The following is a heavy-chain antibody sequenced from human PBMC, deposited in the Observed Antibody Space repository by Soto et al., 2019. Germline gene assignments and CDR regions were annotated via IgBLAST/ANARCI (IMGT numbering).Heavy chain of an antibody. V-gene: IGHV4-59*01. Sequence: SETLSLTCTVSGGSISSYYWSWIRQPPGKGLEWIGYIYYSGSTNYNPSLKSRVTISVDTSKNQFSLKLSSVTAADTAVYYCARAYYYGSGILWGYYYMDVWGKGTTVTVSS. D-gene: IGHD3-10*01. J-gene: IGHJ6*03. CDR3: ARAYYYGSGILWGYYYMDV. CDR1: GGSISSYY. CDR2: IYYSGST.